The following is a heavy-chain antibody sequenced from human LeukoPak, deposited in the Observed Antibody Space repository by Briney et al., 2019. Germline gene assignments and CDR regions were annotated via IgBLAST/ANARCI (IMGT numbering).Heavy chain of an antibody. J-gene: IGHJ6*02. CDR1: GFTFDDYA. CDR2: ISWNSGSI. Sequence: PGGSLRLSCAASGFTFDDYAMHWVRQAPGKGLEWVSGISWNSGSIGYADSVKGRFTISRDNAKNSLYLQMNSLRAEDTALYYCAKDLGDYYGMDVWGQGTTVTVSS. V-gene: IGHV3-9*01. CDR3: AKDLGDYYGMDV.